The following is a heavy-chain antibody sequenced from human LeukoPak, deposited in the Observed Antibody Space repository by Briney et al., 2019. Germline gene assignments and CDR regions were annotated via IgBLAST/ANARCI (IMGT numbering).Heavy chain of an antibody. CDR1: GGSMSSYY. CDR3: ARASDSGSADY. CDR2: IYISGST. V-gene: IGHV4-4*07. J-gene: IGHJ4*02. D-gene: IGHD6-19*01. Sequence: PSETLSLTCTVSGGSMSSYYWSWIRQPAGKGLEWVGRIYISGSTSYNPSLESRVTMSLDTSKNQFSLKLSSVTAADTAVYYCARASDSGSADYWGQGTLVTVSS.